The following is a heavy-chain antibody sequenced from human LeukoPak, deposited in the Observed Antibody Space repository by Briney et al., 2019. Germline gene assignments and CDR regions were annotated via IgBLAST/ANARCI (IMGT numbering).Heavy chain of an antibody. CDR3: ASRKLGNDY. CDR1: GGSVSDYY. J-gene: IGHJ4*02. D-gene: IGHD7-27*01. V-gene: IGHV4-59*02. Sequence: SETLSLTCTISGGSVSDYYWSWIRQSPGKGLEWIGYIYHTGSTSYSPSLKSRVTISADTSQNQFSLKLGSVTAADTAVYYCASRKLGNDYWGQGTLVTVSS. CDR2: IYHTGST.